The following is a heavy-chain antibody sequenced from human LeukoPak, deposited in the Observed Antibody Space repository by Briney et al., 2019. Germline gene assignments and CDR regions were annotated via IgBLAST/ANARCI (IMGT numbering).Heavy chain of an antibody. Sequence: GESLKISCTGFGYSFTTYWIGWVRQMPGKGLEWMGIIYPGDSETRYSPSFQGQVTISADKSISTAYLQWSRLKASDTAMYYCARKSRADYWGQGTLVTVSS. CDR1: GYSFTTYW. CDR2: IYPGDSET. J-gene: IGHJ4*02. V-gene: IGHV5-51*01. CDR3: ARKSRADY.